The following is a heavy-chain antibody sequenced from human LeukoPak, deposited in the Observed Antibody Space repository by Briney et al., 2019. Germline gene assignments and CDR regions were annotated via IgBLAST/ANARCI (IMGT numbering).Heavy chain of an antibody. Sequence: SETLSLTCTVSGGSISDYSWTWIRQPPGKGLEWIGNISYIGSTNYSPSLKSRVTISIDTSKSQFSLKLSSVTAADMAVYYCATGDDYGDSRGAFDIWGQGTMVTVSS. CDR3: ATGDDYGDSRGAFDI. V-gene: IGHV4-59*01. D-gene: IGHD4-17*01. CDR2: ISYIGST. CDR1: GGSISDYS. J-gene: IGHJ3*02.